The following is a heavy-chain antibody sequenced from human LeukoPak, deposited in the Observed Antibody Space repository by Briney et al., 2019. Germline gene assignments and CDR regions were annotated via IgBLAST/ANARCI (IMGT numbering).Heavy chain of an antibody. J-gene: IGHJ4*02. Sequence: GASVKVSCKSSGYTFTGYYMHWVRPAPGRGLEWMGWINPNSGGTNYAQKFQGRVTMTRDTSISTAYMELSRLRSDDTAVYYCARDSGNYDFWSGDYWGQGTLVTVSS. V-gene: IGHV1-2*02. CDR2: INPNSGGT. D-gene: IGHD3-3*01. CDR1: GYTFTGYY. CDR3: ARDSGNYDFWSGDY.